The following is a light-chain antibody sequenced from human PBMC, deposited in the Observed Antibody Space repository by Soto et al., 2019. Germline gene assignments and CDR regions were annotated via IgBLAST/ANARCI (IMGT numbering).Light chain of an antibody. J-gene: IGKJ1*01. V-gene: IGKV3-20*01. CDR2: GAS. CDR1: QSVSSSY. CDR3: HQYGSSPAT. Sequence: EIVLTQSPGPLSLSPGERATLSCRASQSVSSSYLAWYQLKPGQAPRLLMYGASSRATGIPDRISGRGSGTDFTRTVSRLEPEDFAVYSCHQYGSSPATFGQGTEVEIK.